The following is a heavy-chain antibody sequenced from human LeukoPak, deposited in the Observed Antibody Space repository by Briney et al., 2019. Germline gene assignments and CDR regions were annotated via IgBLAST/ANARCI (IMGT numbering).Heavy chain of an antibody. D-gene: IGHD3-22*01. Sequence: SQTLSLTCAISGDSVSSNSAAWNWIRQSPSRGLEWLGRTSYRSKWYNDYAVSVKSRITINPDTSKNQFSLQLNSVTPEDTAVYYCARGYYDSSGYHRGDDYWGQGTLVTVSS. CDR3: ARGYYDSSGYHRGDDY. J-gene: IGHJ4*02. CDR1: GDSVSSNSAA. V-gene: IGHV6-1*01. CDR2: TSYRSKWYN.